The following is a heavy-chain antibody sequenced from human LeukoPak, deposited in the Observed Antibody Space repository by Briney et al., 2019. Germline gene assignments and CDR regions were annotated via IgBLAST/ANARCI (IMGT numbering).Heavy chain of an antibody. CDR1: GGSFSGYY. V-gene: IGHV4-34*01. Sequence: SETLSLTCAVYGGSFSGYYWSWIRQPPGKGPEWIGEINHSGSTNYNPSLKSRVTISVDTSKNQFSLKLSSVTAADTAVYYCARRGAYDSSGYYQQGGFDYWGQGTLVTVSS. D-gene: IGHD3-22*01. CDR2: INHSGST. CDR3: ARRGAYDSSGYYQQGGFDY. J-gene: IGHJ4*02.